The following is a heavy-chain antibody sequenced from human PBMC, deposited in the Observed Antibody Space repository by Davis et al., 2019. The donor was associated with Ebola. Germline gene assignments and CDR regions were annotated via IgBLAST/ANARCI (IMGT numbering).Heavy chain of an antibody. J-gene: IGHJ5*02. CDR1: GFTFSSFG. D-gene: IGHD3-22*01. V-gene: IGHV3-30*02. Sequence: GESLKISCAASGFTFSSFGMHWVRQAPGKGLEWLAFIRYDGSDKYYADSVKGRFTISRDNSKNTLYLQMTSLRAEDTALYFCARALPHYYDGTGDYHWGQGTLVSVSS. CDR2: IRYDGSDK. CDR3: ARALPHYYDGTGDYH.